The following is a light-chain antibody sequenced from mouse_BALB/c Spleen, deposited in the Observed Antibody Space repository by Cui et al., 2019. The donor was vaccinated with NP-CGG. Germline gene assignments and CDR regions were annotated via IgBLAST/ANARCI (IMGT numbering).Light chain of an antibody. CDR3: ALWYSNHWV. Sequence: QAVVTQESALTTSPGKTVTLTCRSSTGAVTTSTHANWVQEKPDHLFTSLIGGINNRAPGVPARFSGSLIGDKAARTITGAQTEDEAIYFCALWYSNHWVFGGGTKLTVL. V-gene: IGLV1*01. CDR1: TGAVTTSTH. CDR2: GIN. J-gene: IGLJ1*01.